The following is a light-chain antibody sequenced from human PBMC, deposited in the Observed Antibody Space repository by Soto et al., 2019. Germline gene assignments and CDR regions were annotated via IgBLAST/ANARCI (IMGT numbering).Light chain of an antibody. V-gene: IGKV1-5*03. CDR2: KAS. CDR3: QQYYSYST. Sequence: DIQMTQSPSTLSASVGDRVTITCRASQSIGGWLAWYQQKPGKAPKLLIYKASSLQSGVPSRFSGSGSGTEFTLTITSLQPDDFATYHCQQYYSYSTFGLGTKLEI. CDR1: QSIGGW. J-gene: IGKJ2*01.